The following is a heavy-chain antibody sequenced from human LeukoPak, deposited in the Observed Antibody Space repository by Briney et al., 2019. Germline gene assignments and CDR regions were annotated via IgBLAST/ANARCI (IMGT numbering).Heavy chain of an antibody. CDR1: GFSFSDSV. D-gene: IGHD3-22*01. J-gene: IGHJ4*02. V-gene: IGHV3-23*01. Sequence: GGSLRLSCVASGFSFSDSVIHWVRQAPGKGLEWVSAISGSGGSTYYADSVKGRFTISRDNSKNTLYLQMNSLRAEDTAVYYCAKDRYDYPGGETDYWGQGTLVTVSS. CDR2: ISGSGGST. CDR3: AKDRYDYPGGETDY.